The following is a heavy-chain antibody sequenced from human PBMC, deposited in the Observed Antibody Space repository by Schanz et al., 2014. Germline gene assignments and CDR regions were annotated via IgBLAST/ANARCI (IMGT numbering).Heavy chain of an antibody. CDR3: AKYRGYYRVSGSYRELEY. Sequence: EVQLVESGGGVVQPGRSLRLSCAASGFTFSTHAMTWVRQIPGKGLEWVSVIGVDGTTTYYADSVKGRFTISRDNSKNTLYLQMNSLRPEDTAVYYCAKYRGYYRVSGSYRELEYWGQGTLVTVSS. V-gene: IGHV3-23*04. CDR2: IGVDGTTT. J-gene: IGHJ4*02. CDR1: GFTFSTHA. D-gene: IGHD3-10*01.